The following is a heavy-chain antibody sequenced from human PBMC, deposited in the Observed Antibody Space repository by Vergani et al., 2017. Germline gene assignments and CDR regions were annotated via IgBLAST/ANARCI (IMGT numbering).Heavy chain of an antibody. Sequence: QVQLVQSGAEVKKPGASVKVSCKASGYTFTGYYMHWVRQAPGQGLEWIGWINPNSGGTNYAQKFQGRVTMTRDTSISTAYMELSRLRSDDTAVYYCARGDYYDSSGYSGFDYWGQGTLVTVSS. CDR2: INPNSGGT. CDR1: GYTFTGYY. CDR3: ARGDYYDSSGYSGFDY. V-gene: IGHV1-2*02. J-gene: IGHJ4*02. D-gene: IGHD3-22*01.